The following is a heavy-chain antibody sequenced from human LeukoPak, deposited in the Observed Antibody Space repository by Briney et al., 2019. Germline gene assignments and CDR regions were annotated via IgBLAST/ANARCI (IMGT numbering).Heavy chain of an antibody. D-gene: IGHD5-24*01. V-gene: IGHV3-23*01. Sequence: PGGSLRLSCAASGFTFSNFAMTWVRQAPGKGLEGVSTFSGRTTNTYYADAVKGRFTISRHNSENTLYLQMNSLRAEDTAVYYCAKGMLVATTNFDYWGQGALVTVSS. CDR3: AKGMLVATTNFDY. CDR2: FSGRTTNT. CDR1: GFTFSNFA. J-gene: IGHJ4*02.